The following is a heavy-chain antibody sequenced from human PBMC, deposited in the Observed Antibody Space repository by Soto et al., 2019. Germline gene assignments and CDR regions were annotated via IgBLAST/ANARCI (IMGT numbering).Heavy chain of an antibody. D-gene: IGHD3-10*01. CDR1: GGSISSSSYY. CDR2: IFYSGTT. Sequence: SETLSLTCTVSGGSISSSSYYWGWIRQPPGKGLEWIGSIFYSGTTYYNPSLKSRVTMSVDTSENQFSLKVSSVTAADTAVYYCARLYGSGSYNFCGVDVWGRGTTVTVSS. CDR3: ARLYGSGSYNFCGVDV. J-gene: IGHJ6*02. V-gene: IGHV4-39*01.